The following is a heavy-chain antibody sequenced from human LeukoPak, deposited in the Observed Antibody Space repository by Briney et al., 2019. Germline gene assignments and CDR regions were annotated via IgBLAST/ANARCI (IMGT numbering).Heavy chain of an antibody. D-gene: IGHD5-18*01. V-gene: IGHV3-23*01. Sequence: GGSLRLSCAASGFTFSSSAMSWVRQVPEKGLDWVSVISGSAHKIRYADSVKGRFTISRDNSENTVYLQMNNLRAEDTALYYCAGRVTGYSSGYVYWGQGTLVTVSS. CDR1: GFTFSSSA. CDR3: AGRVTGYSSGYVY. J-gene: IGHJ4*02. CDR2: ISGSAHKI.